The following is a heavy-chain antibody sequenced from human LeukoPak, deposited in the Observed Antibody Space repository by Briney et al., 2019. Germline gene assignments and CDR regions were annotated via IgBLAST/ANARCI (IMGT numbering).Heavy chain of an antibody. Sequence: GGSLRLSCGASGFTFCNSAMNWVRQVRGKGLEWVSSIDYDSSHIYYAASVRGRFTISRDNARHSVYLQMNSLRVEDTAVYYCARDPLRYLRVGHYDYWGQGTLVAVSS. CDR1: GFTFCNSA. V-gene: IGHV3-21*01. J-gene: IGHJ4*02. CDR2: IDYDSSHI. CDR3: ARDPLRYLRVGHYDY. D-gene: IGHD3-9*01.